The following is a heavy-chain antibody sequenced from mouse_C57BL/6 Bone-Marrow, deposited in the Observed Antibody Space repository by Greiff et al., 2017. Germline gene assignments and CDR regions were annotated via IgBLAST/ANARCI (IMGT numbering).Heavy chain of an antibody. J-gene: IGHJ2*01. CDR2: ISSGGSYT. CDR3: ARQGHGVDY. V-gene: IGHV5-6*01. CDR1: GFTFSSYG. Sequence: EVNVVESGGDLVKPGGSLKLSCAASGFTFSSYGLSWVRQTPDKRLEWVATISSGGSYTYYPDSVKGRFTISRDNAKNTLYLHMSSLKSEDTAMYYCARQGHGVDYWGQGTTLTGSS.